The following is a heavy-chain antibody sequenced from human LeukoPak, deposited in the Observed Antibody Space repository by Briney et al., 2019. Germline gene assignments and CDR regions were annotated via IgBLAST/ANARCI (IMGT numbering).Heavy chain of an antibody. CDR1: GFTFTRYW. J-gene: IGHJ5*02. CDR3: ARDPGPPPYSRNWGFDP. D-gene: IGHD6-13*01. V-gene: IGHV3-74*01. Sequence: QSGGPLRLSCAASGFTFTRYWMHWVRQAPGKGLVWVSRINTDGSSTAYPDSVKARFTISRDNAKDTVYLQMNSLRAEDTAVYYCARDPGPPPYSRNWGFDPWGQGTLVTVSS. CDR2: INTDGSST.